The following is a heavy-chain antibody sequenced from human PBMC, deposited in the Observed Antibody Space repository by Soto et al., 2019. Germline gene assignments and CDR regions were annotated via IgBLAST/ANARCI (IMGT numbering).Heavy chain of an antibody. CDR2: INAANCDT. D-gene: IGHD6-13*01. V-gene: IGHV1-3*01. CDR3: VRRHVSATGIDWFDP. Sequence: ASVKVSCKGSGYTFTSYGIHWVRQAPGQRLEWMGWINAANCDTKYSPKFQGRVTITRDTSASTAYRELSSLRSEDTAVYYCVRRHVSATGIDWFDPWGQGTLVTVSS. J-gene: IGHJ5*02. CDR1: GYTFTSYG.